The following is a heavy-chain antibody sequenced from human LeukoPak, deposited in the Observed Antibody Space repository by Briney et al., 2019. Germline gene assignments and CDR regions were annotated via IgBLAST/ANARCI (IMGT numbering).Heavy chain of an antibody. J-gene: IGHJ6*02. V-gene: IGHV1-69*13. CDR3: ARKYYYDSSGYYPRRYYYGMDV. CDR2: IIPIFGTA. D-gene: IGHD3-22*01. Sequence: ASVKVSCKASGGTFSSYAISWVRQAPGQGLEWMGGIIPIFGTANYAQKFQGRVTITADESTSTAYMELSSLRSEDTAVYYCARKYYYDSSGYYPRRYYYGMDVWGQGTTVTVSS. CDR1: GGTFSSYA.